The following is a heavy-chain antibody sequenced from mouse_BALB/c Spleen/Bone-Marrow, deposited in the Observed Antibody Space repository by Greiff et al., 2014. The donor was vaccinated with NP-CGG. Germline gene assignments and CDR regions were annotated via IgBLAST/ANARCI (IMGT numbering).Heavy chain of an antibody. CDR3: ARGAPFDY. V-gene: IGHV1-87*01. Sequence: VQLQQSGAELARPGASVKLSCKASGYTFTSYWMQWVKQRPGQGLEWIGAIYPGDGDTTYTQKFKGKATLTADKSSSTAYMQLSSLASYDSAVYYCARGAPFDYWGQGTTLTVSS. CDR2: IYPGDGDT. J-gene: IGHJ2*01. CDR1: GYTFTSYW.